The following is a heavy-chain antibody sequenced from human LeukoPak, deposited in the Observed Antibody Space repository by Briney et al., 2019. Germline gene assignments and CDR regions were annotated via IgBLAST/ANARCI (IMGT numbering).Heavy chain of an antibody. J-gene: IGHJ5*02. Sequence: TSETLSFTCTVSGGSISSYYWSWIRQPAGKGLEWIGRIYTSGSTNYNPSLKSRVTMSVDTSKNQFSLKLSSVTAADTAVYYCARDRFGSTSLRFDPWGQGTLVTVSS. CDR2: IYTSGST. CDR3: ARDRFGSTSLRFDP. D-gene: IGHD2-2*01. V-gene: IGHV4-4*07. CDR1: GGSISSYY.